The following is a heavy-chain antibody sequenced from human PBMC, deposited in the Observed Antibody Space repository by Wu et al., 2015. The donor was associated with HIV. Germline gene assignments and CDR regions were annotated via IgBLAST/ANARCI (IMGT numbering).Heavy chain of an antibody. J-gene: IGHJ6*02. CDR3: AREVVVVPAAMNYYYYYGMDV. V-gene: IGHV1-2*02. CDR2: INPNSGGT. D-gene: IGHD2-2*01. CDR1: GYTFTGYY. Sequence: QVQLVQSGAEVKKPGASVKVSCKASGYTFTGYYMHWVRQAPGQGLEWMGWINPNSGGTNYAQKFQGRVTMTRDTSISTAYMELSRLRSDDTAVYYCAREVVVVPAAMNYYYYYGMDVWGQGTTVTVSS.